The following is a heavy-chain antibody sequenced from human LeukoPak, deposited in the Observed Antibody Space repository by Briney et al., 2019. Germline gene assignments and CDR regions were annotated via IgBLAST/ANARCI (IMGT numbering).Heavy chain of an antibody. D-gene: IGHD1-1*01. CDR3: ACIAATSNRFDP. V-gene: IGHV3-23*01. J-gene: IGHJ5*02. Sequence: GGSLRLSCAASGFTFSSYAMSWVRQAPGRGLEGGSCICGSGSSIYYADYVKGRFTISSNKSENTQYPQMKHLRTQDTDVYSFACIAATSNRFDPWGQGTLVTVSS. CDR1: GFTFSSYA. CDR2: ICGSGSSI.